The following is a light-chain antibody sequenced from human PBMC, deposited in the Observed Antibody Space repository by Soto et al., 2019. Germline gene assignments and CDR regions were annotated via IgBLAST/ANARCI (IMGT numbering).Light chain of an antibody. J-gene: IGKJ4*01. V-gene: IGKV2-28*01. Sequence: EIVLTQSPLSLPVTPGEPASISCRSSRNLLHSNGYYYLDWYLQKPGQSPQLLIYLGSNRASGVPDRFSGSGSGTDFTLTISRVEAEDVGVYFCAQGLATPFTFGGGTKGEIK. CDR2: LGS. CDR1: RNLLHSNGYYY. CDR3: AQGLATPFT.